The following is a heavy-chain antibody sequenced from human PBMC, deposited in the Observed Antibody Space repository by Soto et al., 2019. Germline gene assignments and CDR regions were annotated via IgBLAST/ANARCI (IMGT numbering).Heavy chain of an antibody. CDR3: AKDSTTSGVDY. CDR2: ISYDGSNK. J-gene: IGHJ4*02. D-gene: IGHD3-10*01. CDR1: GFTFSSYA. Sequence: PGGSLRLSCAASGFTFSSYAMHWVRQAPGKGLEWVAVISYDGSNKYYADSVKGRFTISRDNSKNTLYLQMNSLRAEDTAVYCCAKDSTTSGVDYWGQGTLVTVSS. V-gene: IGHV3-30-3*01.